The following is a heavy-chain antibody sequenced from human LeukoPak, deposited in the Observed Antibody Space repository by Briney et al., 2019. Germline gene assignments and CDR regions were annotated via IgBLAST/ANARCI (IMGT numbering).Heavy chain of an antibody. D-gene: IGHD6-19*01. Sequence: ASVKVSCKASGYTFTSYGINWVRQATGQGLEWMGWMNPNSGNTGYAQKFQGRVTITRNTSISTAYMELSSLRSEDTAVYYCARAGYSSGWYNYYYYMDVWGKGTTVTVSS. J-gene: IGHJ6*03. V-gene: IGHV1-8*03. CDR2: MNPNSGNT. CDR3: ARAGYSSGWYNYYYYMDV. CDR1: GYTFTSYG.